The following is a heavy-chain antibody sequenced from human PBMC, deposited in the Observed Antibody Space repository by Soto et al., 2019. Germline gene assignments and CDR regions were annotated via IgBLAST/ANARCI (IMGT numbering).Heavy chain of an antibody. V-gene: IGHV3-33*01. Sequence: QPXVSLRLSCAASGFTFRNHAMHWVRQAPGKGLEWVALIWYDGSSKYYADSVKGRFTISRDNSKNTLYLEMNSLRAEDTAMYYSVRDQGVAIIKDYCGQGTLVTVSS. CDR1: GFTFRNHA. J-gene: IGHJ4*02. CDR2: IWYDGSSK. CDR3: VRDQGVAIIKDY. D-gene: IGHD2-8*01.